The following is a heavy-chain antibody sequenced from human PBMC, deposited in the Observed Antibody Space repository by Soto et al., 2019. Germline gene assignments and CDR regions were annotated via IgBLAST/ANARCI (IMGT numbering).Heavy chain of an antibody. V-gene: IGHV4-34*01. CDR1: GGSFSDYY. Sequence: QVQLQQWGSGLLKPSETLSLTCAIYGGSFSDYYWHWIRQAPGKGLEWIGEIHLSGRVNFTPSLKSRATLWMDTSKNQFFLTLRSVTAADTAVYYCARTPTRGASAWLDPWGRGNLVTVSS. J-gene: IGHJ5*02. D-gene: IGHD1-26*01. CDR3: ARTPTRGASAWLDP. CDR2: IHLSGRV.